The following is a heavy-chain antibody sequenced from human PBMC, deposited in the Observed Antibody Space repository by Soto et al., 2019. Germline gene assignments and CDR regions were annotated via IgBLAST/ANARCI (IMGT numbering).Heavy chain of an antibody. J-gene: IGHJ5*02. Sequence: SETLSLTCTVSGDSISNYYWTWIRQSAGKGLEWIGYIYYSGSTNYNPSLKSRVTISVDTSKNQFSLKLSSVTAADTAVYYCAGMYSSSWYSNWFDPWGQGTLVTVSS. V-gene: IGHV4-59*01. CDR1: GDSISNYY. D-gene: IGHD6-13*01. CDR3: AGMYSSSWYSNWFDP. CDR2: IYYSGST.